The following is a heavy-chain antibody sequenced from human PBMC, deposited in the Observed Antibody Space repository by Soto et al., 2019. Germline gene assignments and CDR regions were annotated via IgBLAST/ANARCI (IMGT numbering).Heavy chain of an antibody. CDR3: AREHILVASNCFDP. CDR1: GDSVSSNSVA. CDR2: TYYRSKWYD. J-gene: IGHJ5*02. D-gene: IGHD3-22*01. V-gene: IGHV6-1*01. Sequence: SQTLSLTCAISGDSVSSNSVARTWIRQSPSRGLEWLGRTYYRSKWYDDYAVSVKGRITINPDTSKNQFSLQLNSVTPGDTAVYYCAREHILVASNCFDPWGQGTRVTVSS.